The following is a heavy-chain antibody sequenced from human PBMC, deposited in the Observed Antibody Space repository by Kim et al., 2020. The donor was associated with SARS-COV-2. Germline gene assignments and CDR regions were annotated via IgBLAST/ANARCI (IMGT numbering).Heavy chain of an antibody. J-gene: IGHJ4*02. Sequence: GGSLRLSCAASGFTFSSYAMSWVRQAPGKGLEWVSAISGSGGRTYYADSVKGRFTISRDNSKNTLYLQMNSLRAEDTAVYYCAKVRTGAYYDFWSGYQIPYYFDYWGQGTLVTVSS. CDR3: AKVRTGAYYDFWSGYQIPYYFDY. CDR2: ISGSGGRT. V-gene: IGHV3-23*01. D-gene: IGHD3-3*01. CDR1: GFTFSSYA.